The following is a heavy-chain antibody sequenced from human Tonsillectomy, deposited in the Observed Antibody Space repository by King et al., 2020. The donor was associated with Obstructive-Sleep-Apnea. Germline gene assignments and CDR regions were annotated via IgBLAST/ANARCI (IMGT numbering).Heavy chain of an antibody. V-gene: IGHV4-38-2*02. CDR3: ARADYYDRRGYAYYFDA. Sequence: QLQESGPGLVKPSETLSLTCTVSGYSFTSGYYWGWIRQPPGKGLEWIGSIYHTGSTYYNPSLKSRVSISVQTSKNQCSLQLNSATAAATAVDYCARADYYDRRGYAYYFDAGGQGTRVTGSS. CDR1: GYSFTSGYY. D-gene: IGHD3-22*01. CDR2: IYHTGST. J-gene: IGHJ4*02.